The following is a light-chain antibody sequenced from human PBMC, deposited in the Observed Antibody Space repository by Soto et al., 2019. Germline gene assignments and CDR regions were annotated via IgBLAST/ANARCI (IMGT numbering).Light chain of an antibody. CDR1: QSVSSSY. Sequence: EIVLTQSPGTLSLSPGERATLSCRAGQSVSSSYLAWYQQKPGQAPRLLIYGASSRVTGIPDRFSGSGSETDFTLTISRLEPEDFAVYYCQQYGSSSWTFGQGTKVEIK. CDR3: QQYGSSSWT. V-gene: IGKV3-20*01. J-gene: IGKJ1*01. CDR2: GAS.